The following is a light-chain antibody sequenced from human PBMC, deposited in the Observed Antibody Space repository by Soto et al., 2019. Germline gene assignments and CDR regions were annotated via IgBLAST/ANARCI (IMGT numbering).Light chain of an antibody. CDR3: QQHGSSSWT. CDR1: QSVTSSY. Sequence: EIVLTQSPGTLSLSPGERATLSCRASQSVTSSYLAWYQQKPGQAPRLLIYGASRRATGIPDRFSGSGSGTDFTLTISRLEPEDFAVYYCQQHGSSSWTFGQGTKVDIK. V-gene: IGKV3-20*01. CDR2: GAS. J-gene: IGKJ1*01.